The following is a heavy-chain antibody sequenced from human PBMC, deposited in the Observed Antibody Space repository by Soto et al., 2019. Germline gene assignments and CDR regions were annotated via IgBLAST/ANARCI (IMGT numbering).Heavy chain of an antibody. CDR2: IDPSDSYT. CDR3: ASPIAYDILTGYHYYYYYGMDV. J-gene: IGHJ6*02. V-gene: IGHV5-10-1*01. D-gene: IGHD3-9*01. CDR1: GYSFTSYW. Sequence: GESLKISCKGSGYSFTSYWISWVRQMPGKGLEWLGRIDPSDSYTNYSPSFQGHVTISADKSISTAYLQWSSLKASDTAMYYCASPIAYDILTGYHYYYYYGMDVWGQGTTVTVSS.